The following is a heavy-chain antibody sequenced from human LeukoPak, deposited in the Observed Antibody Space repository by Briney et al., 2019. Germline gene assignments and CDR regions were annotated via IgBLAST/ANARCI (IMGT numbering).Heavy chain of an antibody. CDR2: ISWNSGSI. CDR3: AKAWLLNGSFDY. CDR1: GFTFDDYA. V-gene: IGHV3-9*01. D-gene: IGHD3/OR15-3a*01. J-gene: IGHJ4*02. Sequence: GGSLRLSCAASGFTFDDYAMHWVRQAPGKGLEWVSGISWNSGSIGYADSVKGRFTIPRDNAKNSLYLQMNSLRAEDTALYYCAKAWLLNGSFDYWGQGTLVTVSS.